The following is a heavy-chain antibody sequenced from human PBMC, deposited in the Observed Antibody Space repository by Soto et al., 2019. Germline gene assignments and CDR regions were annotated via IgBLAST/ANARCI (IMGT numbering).Heavy chain of an antibody. CDR2: IIPIFGTA. Sequence: SVKVSCKASGGTFSSYAISWVRQAPGQGLEWMGGIIPIFGTANYAQKFQGRVTITADESTSTAYMELSSQRSEDTAVYYCARDMLGITLADRPYYFDYWGQGTLVTVSS. D-gene: IGHD6-6*01. J-gene: IGHJ4*02. CDR1: GGTFSSYA. CDR3: ARDMLGITLADRPYYFDY. V-gene: IGHV1-69*13.